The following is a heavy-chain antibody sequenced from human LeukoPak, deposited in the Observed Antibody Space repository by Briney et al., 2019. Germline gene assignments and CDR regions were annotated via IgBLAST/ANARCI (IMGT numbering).Heavy chain of an antibody. CDR1: GGSISSYY. Sequence: SETLSLTCTVSGGSISSYYWSWIRQPPGKGLEWIGYIYYSGSTNYNPSLKSRVTISVDTSKNQFSLKLSSVTAADTAVYYCARGKCSCGSCYRDYWGQGTLVTVSS. J-gene: IGHJ4*02. CDR2: IYYSGST. CDR3: ARGKCSCGSCYRDY. D-gene: IGHD2-15*01. V-gene: IGHV4-59*01.